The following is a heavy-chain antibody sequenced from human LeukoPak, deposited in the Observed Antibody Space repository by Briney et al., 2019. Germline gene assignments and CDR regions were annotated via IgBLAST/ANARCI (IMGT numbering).Heavy chain of an antibody. CDR3: ARVVGATIFDY. Sequence: PGGSLRLSCAASGFTFSSYSMNWVRQAPGKGLEWVSYISSSSSTIYYADSVKGRFTISRDNAKNSLYLQMNSLRAEDTAVYYCARVVGATIFDYWGQGTLVTVSS. V-gene: IGHV3-48*01. CDR2: ISSSSSTI. J-gene: IGHJ4*02. D-gene: IGHD1-26*01. CDR1: GFTFSSYS.